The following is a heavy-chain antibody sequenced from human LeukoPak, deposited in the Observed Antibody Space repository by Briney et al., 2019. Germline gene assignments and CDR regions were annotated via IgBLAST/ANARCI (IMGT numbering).Heavy chain of an antibody. D-gene: IGHD2-21*02. V-gene: IGHV4-34*01. CDR1: GGSFSGYY. CDR2: INRSGGT. CDR3: AREKNIVVVTAFDAFDI. J-gene: IGHJ3*02. Sequence: AETLSLTCAVYGGSFSGYYWSWIRQPPGKGLEGVGEINRSGGTKYNASLKKGGTISVEKCKKQFSQKQSSVTAADTAVYYCAREKNIVVVTAFDAFDIWGQGTMVTVSS.